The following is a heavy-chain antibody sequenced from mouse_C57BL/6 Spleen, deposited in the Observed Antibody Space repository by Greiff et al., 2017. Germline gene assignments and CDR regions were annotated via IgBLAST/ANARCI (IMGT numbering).Heavy chain of an antibody. V-gene: IGHV1-81*01. Sequence: QVQLKESGAELARPGASVKLSCKASGYTFTSYGISWVKQRTGQGLEWIGEIYPRSGNTYYNEKFKGKATLTADKSSSTAYMELRSLTSEDSAVYFCARGELGRAGGFDYWGQGTTLTVSS. CDR2: IYPRSGNT. CDR1: GYTFTSYG. J-gene: IGHJ2*01. CDR3: ARGELGRAGGFDY. D-gene: IGHD4-1*01.